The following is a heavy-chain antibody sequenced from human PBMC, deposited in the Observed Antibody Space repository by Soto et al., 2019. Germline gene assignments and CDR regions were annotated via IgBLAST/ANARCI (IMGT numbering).Heavy chain of an antibody. CDR1: GGSISSGGYD. CDR2: IYYSGST. V-gene: IGHV4-31*03. J-gene: IGHJ5*02. D-gene: IGHD6-13*01. CDR3: ARVGIAAADVWFDP. Sequence: SETLSLTCTVSGGSISSGGYDWSWIRQHPGKGLEWIGYIYYSGSTYYNPSLKSRVTISVDTSKNQFSLKLGSVTAADTAVYYCARVGIAAADVWFDPWGQGTLVTVSS.